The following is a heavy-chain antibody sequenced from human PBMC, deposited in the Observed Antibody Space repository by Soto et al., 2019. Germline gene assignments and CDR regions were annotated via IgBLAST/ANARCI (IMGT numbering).Heavy chain of an antibody. Sequence: QVQLVQSGAEVKKPGSSVKVSCQASGGTFSSYTISWVRQAPGQGLEWMGRIIPILGIANYAQKFQGRVTITADKSTSTAYMELSSLRSEDTAVYYCAKSEQWLAPGGFDYWGQGTLVTVSS. D-gene: IGHD6-19*01. J-gene: IGHJ4*02. CDR2: IIPILGIA. CDR1: GGTFSSYT. V-gene: IGHV1-69*02. CDR3: AKSEQWLAPGGFDY.